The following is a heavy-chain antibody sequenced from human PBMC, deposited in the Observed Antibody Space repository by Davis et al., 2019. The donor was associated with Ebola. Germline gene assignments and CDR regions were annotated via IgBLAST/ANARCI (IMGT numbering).Heavy chain of an antibody. CDR3: ASTQRPPLVYYYGMDV. Sequence: GESLKISCAASGFTFSSYGMHWVRQAPGKGLEWVAVISYDGSNKYYADSVKGRFTISRDNSKNTLYLQMNSLRAEDTAVYYCASTQRPPLVYYYGMDVWGQGTTVTVSS. CDR1: GFTFSSYG. J-gene: IGHJ6*02. V-gene: IGHV3-30*03. CDR2: ISYDGSNK.